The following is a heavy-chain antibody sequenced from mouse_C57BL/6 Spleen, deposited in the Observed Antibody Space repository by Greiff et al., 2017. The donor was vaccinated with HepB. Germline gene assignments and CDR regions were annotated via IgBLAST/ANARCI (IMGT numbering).Heavy chain of an antibody. CDR1: GYTFTSYW. CDR2: IDPSDSYT. Sequence: QVQLQQPGAELVRPGTSVKLSCKASGYTFTSYWMHWVKQRPGQGLEWIGVIDPSDSYTNYNQKFKGKATLTVYTSSSTAYMQLSSLTSEDSAVYYCARQGSYYFDYWGQGTTLTVSS. CDR3: ARQGSYYFDY. J-gene: IGHJ2*01. V-gene: IGHV1-59*01.